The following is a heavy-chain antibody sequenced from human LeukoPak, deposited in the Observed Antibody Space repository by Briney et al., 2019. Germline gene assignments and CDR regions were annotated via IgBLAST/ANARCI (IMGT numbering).Heavy chain of an antibody. D-gene: IGHD3-22*01. CDR3: AKRGVVIRVILVGFHKEAYYFAS. J-gene: IGHJ4*02. Sequence: PWGSLRLSCAVSGITLSNYGMSWVRQAPGKGLEWVAGISGSGGGTTYADSVKGRFTISRDNPKNTLYLQMNSLRAGDTAVYFCAKRGVVIRVILVGFHKEAYYFASWGQGALVTVYS. V-gene: IGHV3-23*01. CDR2: ISGSGGGT. CDR1: GITLSNYG.